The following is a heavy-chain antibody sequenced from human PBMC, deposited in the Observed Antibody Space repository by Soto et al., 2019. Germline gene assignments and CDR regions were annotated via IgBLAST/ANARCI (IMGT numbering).Heavy chain of an antibody. CDR3: ARDSLYYDILTGLGPFDY. CDR2: INWNGGST. Sequence: PGGSLRLSCAASGFTFDDYGMSWVRQAPGKGLEWVSGINWNGGSTGYADSVKGRFTISRDNAKNSLYLQMNSLRAEDTALYYCARDSLYYDILTGLGPFDYWGQGTLVTVSS. J-gene: IGHJ4*02. CDR1: GFTFDDYG. V-gene: IGHV3-20*04. D-gene: IGHD3-9*01.